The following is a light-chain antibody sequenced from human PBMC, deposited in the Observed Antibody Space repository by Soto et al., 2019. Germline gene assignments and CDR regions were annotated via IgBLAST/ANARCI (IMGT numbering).Light chain of an antibody. CDR1: QSVRNN. CDR2: GVS. V-gene: IGKV3-15*01. Sequence: IVMTQSPATLSVSPGERATLSCRASQSVRNNLAWYQQKRGEAPRLLIHGVSTRATGVTARFSGSGSGTEFTLTISSLQSEDIAVYYWQQYNDWPSWTFGQGTKVEIK. J-gene: IGKJ1*01. CDR3: QQYNDWPSWT.